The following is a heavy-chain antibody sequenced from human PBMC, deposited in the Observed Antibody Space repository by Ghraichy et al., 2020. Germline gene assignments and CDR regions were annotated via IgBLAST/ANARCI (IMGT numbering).Heavy chain of an antibody. CDR3: ARFLPRAAGTAGPFDV. D-gene: IGHD6-13*01. Sequence: GGSLRLSCAASGFTLSDYYTTWVRQAPGKGLEWISFMSDSANTVHYLDSVKGRFAISRDSAENSLFLQMNSLRADDTAVYYCARFLPRAAGTAGPFDVWGQGTLVIVSS. CDR2: MSDSANTV. V-gene: IGHV3-11*01. CDR1: GFTLSDYY. J-gene: IGHJ3*01.